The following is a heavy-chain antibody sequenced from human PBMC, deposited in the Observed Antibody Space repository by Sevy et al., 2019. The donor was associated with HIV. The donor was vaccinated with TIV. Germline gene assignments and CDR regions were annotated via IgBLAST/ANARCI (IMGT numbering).Heavy chain of an antibody. CDR1: GYTFTSYA. D-gene: IGHD3-16*01. Sequence: ASVKVSCKASGYTFTSYAMHWVRQAPGQRLEWMGWINAGNGNTKYSQKFQGRVTITRDTSASTAYMERSSLRSEDTVVYYCARGETTFAQYYFDYWGQGTLVTVSS. V-gene: IGHV1-3*01. CDR3: ARGETTFAQYYFDY. CDR2: INAGNGNT. J-gene: IGHJ4*02.